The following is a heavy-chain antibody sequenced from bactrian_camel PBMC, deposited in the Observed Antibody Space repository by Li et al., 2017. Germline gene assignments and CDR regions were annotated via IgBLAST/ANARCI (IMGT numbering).Heavy chain of an antibody. V-gene: IGHV3S53*01. J-gene: IGHJ6*01. D-gene: IGHD1*01. Sequence: VQLVESGGGSVQAGGSLRLTCTVYGNTYNINCMGWFRQGPGQQREGVAGIDSDGSTSYTDSVKGRFTISKDNAKNTLYLQMNSLKPEDTAMYYCAARYEFGLGACRGVGGLGFWGQGTQVTVS. CDR1: GNTYNINC. CDR3: AARYEFGLGACRGVGGLGF. CDR2: IDSDGST.